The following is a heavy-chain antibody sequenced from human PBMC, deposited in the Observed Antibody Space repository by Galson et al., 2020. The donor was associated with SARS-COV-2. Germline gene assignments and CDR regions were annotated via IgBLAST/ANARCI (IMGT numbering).Heavy chain of an antibody. Sequence: GESLKISCAASGFTFSSYSMNWVRQAPGKGLEWVSYISSSSSTIYYADSVKGRFTISRDNAKNSLYLQMNSLRAEDTAVYYCARVGGHYMDVWGKGTTVTVSS. V-gene: IGHV3-48*01. CDR3: ARVGGHYMDV. J-gene: IGHJ6*03. CDR2: ISSSSSTI. D-gene: IGHD3-16*01. CDR1: GFTFSSYS.